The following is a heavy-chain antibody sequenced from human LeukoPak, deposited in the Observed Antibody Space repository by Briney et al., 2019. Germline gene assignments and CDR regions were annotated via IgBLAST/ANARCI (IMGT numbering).Heavy chain of an antibody. D-gene: IGHD2-15*01. CDR1: GFTFSDYY. J-gene: IGHJ6*02. Sequence: PGGSLRLSCAASGFTFSDYYMSWIRQAPGKGLEWVSYISSSGSTIYYADSVKGRFTISRDNAKNSLYLQMNSLRAEDTAVYYCVRGLSCSGGSCYSHYYYYGMDVWGQGTTVTVSS. CDR3: VRGLSCSGGSCYSHYYYYGMDV. V-gene: IGHV3-11*01. CDR2: ISSSGSTI.